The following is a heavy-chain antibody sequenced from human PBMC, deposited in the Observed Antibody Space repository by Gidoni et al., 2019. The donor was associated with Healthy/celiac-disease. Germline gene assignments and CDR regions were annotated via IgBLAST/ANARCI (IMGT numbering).Heavy chain of an antibody. D-gene: IGHD6-13*01. V-gene: IGHV3-23*01. CDR3: AKDRSAWQLVVFALAY. Sequence: EVQLLESGGGLVQPGGSLRLSCAASGFTFSSYAMSWVRQAPGKGLEWVSAISGSGGSTYYADSVKGRFTISRDNSKNTLYLQMNSLRAEDTAVYYCAKDRSAWQLVVFALAYWGQGTLVTVSS. J-gene: IGHJ4*02. CDR1: GFTFSSYA. CDR2: ISGSGGST.